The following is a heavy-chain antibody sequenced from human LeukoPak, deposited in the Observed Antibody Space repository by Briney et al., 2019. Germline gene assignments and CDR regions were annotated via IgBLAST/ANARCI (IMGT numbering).Heavy chain of an antibody. J-gene: IGHJ3*02. CDR3: ARAGGYYYDSSGWLLDAFDI. CDR1: GFTFSSYS. V-gene: IGHV3-21*01. Sequence: GGSLRLSCAASGFTFSSYSMNWVRQAPGKGLEWVSSISSSRSYIYYADSVKGRFTISRDNAKNSLYLQMNSLRAEDTAVYYCARAGGYYYDSSGWLLDAFDIWGQGTMVTVSS. CDR2: ISSSRSYI. D-gene: IGHD3-22*01.